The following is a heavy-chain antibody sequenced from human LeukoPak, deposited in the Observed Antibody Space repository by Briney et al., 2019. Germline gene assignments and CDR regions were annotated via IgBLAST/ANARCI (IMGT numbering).Heavy chain of an antibody. V-gene: IGHV4-59*01. D-gene: IGHD6-13*01. CDR2: IYYSGST. CDR1: GVSICSYY. CDR3: ARALQPGVYAFDI. Sequence: SETLSLTCTVSGVSICSYYWTWIRQPPGEGLEWIGYIYYSGSTNYDPSLKSRVTISVDTSKNQFSLKLSSVTAADTAVYYCARALQPGVYAFDIWGQGTMVTVSS. J-gene: IGHJ3*02.